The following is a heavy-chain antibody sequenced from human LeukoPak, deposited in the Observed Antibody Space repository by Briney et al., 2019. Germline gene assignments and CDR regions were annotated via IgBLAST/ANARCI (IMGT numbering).Heavy chain of an antibody. CDR3: AGYYDASGHYVYY. Sequence: PGGSLRISCAASGFTVSYNDMTWVRQAPGRGLEWVSAIYDGSSTHYADSVKGRFIISSDNYKNTLSLQMNALRAEDTAVYYWAGYYDASGHYVYYWGQETLVTVSS. V-gene: IGHV3-66*01. J-gene: IGHJ4*02. CDR2: IYDGSST. CDR1: GFTVSYND. D-gene: IGHD3-3*01.